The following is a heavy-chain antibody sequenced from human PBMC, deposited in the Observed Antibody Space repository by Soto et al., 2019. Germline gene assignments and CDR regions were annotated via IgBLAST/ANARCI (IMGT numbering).Heavy chain of an antibody. V-gene: IGHV4-59*01. Sequence: ETLVLTCAASGTSISSYFRSWLRQSAGKLQEWIGYIYYSGNTNYDPSLASRVTISVDTSKNHSSLKLHTVTVADTAVYFCARGGATSRWLDPWGQGTLVPSPQ. D-gene: IGHD3-16*01. J-gene: IGHJ5*02. CDR2: IYYSGNT. CDR3: ARGGATSRWLDP. CDR1: GTSISSYF.